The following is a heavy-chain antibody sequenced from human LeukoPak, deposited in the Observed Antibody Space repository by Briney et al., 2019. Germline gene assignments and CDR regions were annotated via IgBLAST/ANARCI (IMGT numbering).Heavy chain of an antibody. V-gene: IGHV3-33*01. CDR2: IWYDGSNK. Sequence: GSLRLSFAASGFPFSSYGMHWVRQAPGKGLEWVAVIWYDGSNKYYSDSVKGRFTISRDNSKNTLYLQMNSLRAEDTAVYYCARERIYFGSGRDLTDARLFYYYGMDVWGQGTTVTAS. D-gene: IGHD3-10*01. J-gene: IGHJ6*02. CDR3: ARERIYFGSGRDLTDARLFYYYGMDV. CDR1: GFPFSSYG.